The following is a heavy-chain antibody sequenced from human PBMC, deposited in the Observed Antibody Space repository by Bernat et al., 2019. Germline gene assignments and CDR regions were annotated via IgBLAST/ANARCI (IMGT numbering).Heavy chain of an antibody. D-gene: IGHD3-16*01. CDR2: IRSKANSYAK. CDR1: GFTFSGSA. J-gene: IGHJ6*02. V-gene: IGHV3-73*01. CDR3: TRGGCDYNYGMDV. Sequence: EVQLVESGGGLVQPGGSLKLSCAASGFTFSGSAMHWVRQASGKGLEWVGRIRSKANSYAKAYAASVKGRFTIYRDDSKNTAYLQMISLKTEDTAVYYCTRGGCDYNYGMDVWGQGTTVTVSS.